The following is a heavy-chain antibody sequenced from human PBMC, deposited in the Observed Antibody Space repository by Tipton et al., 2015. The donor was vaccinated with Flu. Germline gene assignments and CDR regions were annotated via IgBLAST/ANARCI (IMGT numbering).Heavy chain of an antibody. V-gene: IGHV3-7*01. CDR3: AREAWAQPDY. J-gene: IGHJ4*02. CDR2: IGPDGSWK. D-gene: IGHD1-1*01. Sequence: SLRLSCAASGSTFSRSFLTWVRQPPGKGLQPVASIGPDGSWKLYDGSVKGRFTISRDNARNLLYVQMNSLRADDTAVYYCAREAWAQPDYWGQGTLVIVSS. CDR1: GSTFSRSF.